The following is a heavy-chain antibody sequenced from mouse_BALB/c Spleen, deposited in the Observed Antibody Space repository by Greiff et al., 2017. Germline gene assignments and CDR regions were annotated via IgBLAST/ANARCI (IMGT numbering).Heavy chain of an antibody. V-gene: IGHV1-80*01. J-gene: IGHJ3*01. Sequence: VQRVESGAELVRPGSSVKISCKASGYAFSSYWMNWVKQRPGQGLEWIGQIYPGDGDTNYNGKFKGKATLTADKSSSTAYMQLSSLTSEDSAVYFCAHYYGSSYGFAYWGQGTLVTVSA. CDR3: AHYYGSSYGFAY. D-gene: IGHD1-1*01. CDR2: IYPGDGDT. CDR1: GYAFSSYW.